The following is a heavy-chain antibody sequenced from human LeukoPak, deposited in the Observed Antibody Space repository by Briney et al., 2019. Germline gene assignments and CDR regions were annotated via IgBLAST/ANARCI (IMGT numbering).Heavy chain of an antibody. CDR2: IYYTVTT. Sequence: PSETLSLTCSVSGGSISIYYWTWIRQIPGKGLEWIGYIYYTVTTNYNPLFESRATISVDTSKNQFSLKLTSVTAADTAVYFCARGEDFERYYLAYWGQGTLVTVSS. CDR1: GGSISIYY. V-gene: IGHV4-59*01. J-gene: IGHJ4*02. CDR3: ARGEDFERYYLAY. D-gene: IGHD3-9*01.